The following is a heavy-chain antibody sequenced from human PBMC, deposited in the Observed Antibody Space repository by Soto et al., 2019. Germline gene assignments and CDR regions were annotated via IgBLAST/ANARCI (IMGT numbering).Heavy chain of an antibody. J-gene: IGHJ4*02. D-gene: IGHD3-9*01. CDR1: ELTFSDCA. CDR2: ISDSGDTT. V-gene: IGHV3-23*01. CDR3: AKGHYDILTGLDY. Sequence: GGSLRLSCTASELTFSDCAMSWVRQAPGKGLEWVSAISDSGDTTYYADSVKGRFTVSRDNSTNTLYLQMNSLRVEDTAVYYCAKGHYDILTGLDYWGQGTLVTVSS.